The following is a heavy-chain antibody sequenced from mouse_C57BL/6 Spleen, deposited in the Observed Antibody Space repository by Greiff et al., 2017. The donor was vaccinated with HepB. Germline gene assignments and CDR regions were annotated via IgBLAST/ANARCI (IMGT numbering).Heavy chain of an antibody. CDR1: GYSITSGYY. D-gene: IGHD2-3*01. J-gene: IGHJ4*01. CDR2: ISYDGSN. V-gene: IGHV3-6*01. CDR3: ARGWLPNYYAMDY. Sequence: EVKLQESGPGLVKPSQSLSLTCSVTGYSITSGYYWNWIRQFPGNKLEWMGYISYDGSNNYNPSLKNRISITRDTSKNQFFLKLNSVTTEDTATYYCARGWLPNYYAMDYWGQGTSVTVSS.